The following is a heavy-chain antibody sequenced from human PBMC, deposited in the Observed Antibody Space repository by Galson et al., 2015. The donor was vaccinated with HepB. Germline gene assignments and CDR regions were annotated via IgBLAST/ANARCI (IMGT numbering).Heavy chain of an antibody. CDR3: ARGDGSIWYSY. J-gene: IGHJ4*02. CDR1: GFTFNNVW. Sequence: SLRLSCAATGFTFNNVWMNWVRQAPGKGLEWVGRIKSKTDGGTTEYAAPVKGRFTISREDSKNSLDLQMNSLRADDTAVYYCARGDGSIWYSYWGQGILVTVSS. D-gene: IGHD6-13*01. CDR2: IKSKTDGGTT. V-gene: IGHV3-15*01.